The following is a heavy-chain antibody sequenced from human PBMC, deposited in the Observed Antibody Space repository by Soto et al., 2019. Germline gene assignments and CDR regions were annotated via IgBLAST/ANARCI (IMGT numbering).Heavy chain of an antibody. V-gene: IGHV3-23*01. CDR1: GFTFTTIA. D-gene: IGHD3-22*01. CDR3: AKSDSSGPLGTFDY. CDR2: ISGSGGST. Sequence: EVQLLGLGGALVQPGGSLSFSGAPLGFTFTTIAMTWVRQAQGRGWEWVSAISGSGGSTNYADSLRGRFTISRDNSKNTLYLQMNSLRAEDTAVYYCAKSDSSGPLGTFDYWGQGTLVTVSS. J-gene: IGHJ4*02.